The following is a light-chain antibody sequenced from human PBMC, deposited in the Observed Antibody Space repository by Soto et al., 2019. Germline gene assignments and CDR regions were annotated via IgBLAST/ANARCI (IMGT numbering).Light chain of an antibody. Sequence: DLQLTQSPSFLSASVEDRVTITCRASQGIVNWLAWYQQKPGKDPNLLIYAASSLQSGVPSRFSGSGSGTEFTLTISSLQPEDFATYYRKQYNSYSSFGKGTKVDIK. CDR2: AAS. CDR1: QGIVNW. CDR3: KQYNSYSS. V-gene: IGKV1D-16*01. J-gene: IGKJ1*01.